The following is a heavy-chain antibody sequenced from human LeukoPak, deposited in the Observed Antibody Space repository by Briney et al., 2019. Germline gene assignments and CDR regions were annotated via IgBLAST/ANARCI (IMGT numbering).Heavy chain of an antibody. CDR1: GGSISSYY. CDR3: AREGRQDYVYFDP. D-gene: IGHD3-9*01. V-gene: IGHV4-59*01. Sequence: SETLSLTSTLSGGSISSYYWSCIRQPPGKGLEWIGYINYSGSTNYNPSLKSRVTMSVDTSKNQFSLKLSSVTAADTAMYYCAREGRQDYVYFDPWGQGSLVAVSS. J-gene: IGHJ5*02. CDR2: INYSGST.